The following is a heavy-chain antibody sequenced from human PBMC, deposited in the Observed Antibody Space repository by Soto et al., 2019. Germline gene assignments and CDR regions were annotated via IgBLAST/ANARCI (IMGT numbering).Heavy chain of an antibody. Sequence: GGSLRLSCAASGFTFSNAWMSWVRQAPGKGLEWVGRIKSKTDGGTTDYAAPVKGRFTISRDDSKNTLYLQINSLKTEDTAVYYCTAEGYWPGLWFGPYYYGMDVWGQGTTVTVSS. J-gene: IGHJ6*02. CDR1: GFTFSNAW. D-gene: IGHD3-10*01. CDR3: TAEGYWPGLWFGPYYYGMDV. V-gene: IGHV3-15*01. CDR2: IKSKTDGGTT.